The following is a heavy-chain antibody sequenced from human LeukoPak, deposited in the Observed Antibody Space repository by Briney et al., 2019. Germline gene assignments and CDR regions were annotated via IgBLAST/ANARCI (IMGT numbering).Heavy chain of an antibody. CDR1: GYTFTGYY. CDR3: ARDNVVPAAISSNWFDP. V-gene: IGHV1-2*02. Sequence: ASVKVSCKASGYTFTGYYMHWVRQAPGQGLEWMGWINPNSGGTNYAQKFQGRVTMTRDTSISTAYMELSRLRSDDTAVYYCARDNVVPAAISSNWFDPWGQGTLVTVSS. J-gene: IGHJ5*02. D-gene: IGHD2-2*02. CDR2: INPNSGGT.